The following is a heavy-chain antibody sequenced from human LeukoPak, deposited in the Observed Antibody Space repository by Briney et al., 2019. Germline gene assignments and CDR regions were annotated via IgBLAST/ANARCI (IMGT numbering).Heavy chain of an antibody. J-gene: IGHJ4*02. D-gene: IGHD1-14*01. CDR2: ISGSGDAT. CDR1: GFTFSNYA. V-gene: IGHV3-23*01. Sequence: GGSLRLSCAASGFTFSNYAMTWVRQAPGKGLEWVSGISGSGDATYYADSVKGRFTISRDNSENTVYLQMNSLRVEDTAVYYCARDLHRRVFDYWGQGTLVTVSS. CDR3: ARDLHRRVFDY.